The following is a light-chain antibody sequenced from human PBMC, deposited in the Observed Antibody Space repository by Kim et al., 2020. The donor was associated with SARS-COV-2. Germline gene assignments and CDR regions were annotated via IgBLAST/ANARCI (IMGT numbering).Light chain of an antibody. CDR3: QQYHTSST. Sequence: SASVGDRVTITCRASQSISNWLAWYQQKSGKAPKLLIHKAFSLQSGVPGRFSGGGSGTEFTLTINRLQPDDFATYYCQQYHTSSTFGQGTRVDIK. J-gene: IGKJ1*01. CDR1: QSISNW. V-gene: IGKV1-5*03. CDR2: KAF.